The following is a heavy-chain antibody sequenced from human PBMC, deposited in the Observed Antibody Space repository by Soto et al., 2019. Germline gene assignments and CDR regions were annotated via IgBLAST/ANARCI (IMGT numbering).Heavy chain of an antibody. CDR1: GGSFRGYY. V-gene: IGHV4-34*01. CDR3: ARLFGIRGLVGATQNPVVDCYYYGMDV. J-gene: IGHJ6*02. CDR2: INHSGST. Sequence: SETLSLTCAVYGGSFRGYYWSWIRQPPGKGLELIGEINHSGSTNYNPSLKSRVTISVDTSKNQFSLKLSSVTAADTAVYYCARLFGIRGLVGATQNPVVDCYYYGMDVLGQGTTVTVSS. D-gene: IGHD1-26*01.